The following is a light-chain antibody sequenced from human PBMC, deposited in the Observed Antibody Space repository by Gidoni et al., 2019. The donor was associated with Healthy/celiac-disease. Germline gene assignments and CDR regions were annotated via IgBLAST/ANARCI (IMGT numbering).Light chain of an antibody. V-gene: IGLV2-14*01. CDR1: SSDVGGYNY. J-gene: IGLJ2*01. Sequence: QSALTQPASVSRSPGQSITISCTGTSSDVGGYNYVSWYQQHPGKAPKLMIYEVSNRPSRVSNRFSGSKSGNTASLTISGLQAEDEADYYCSSYTSSSTLVFGGGTKLTVL. CDR2: EVS. CDR3: SSYTSSSTLV.